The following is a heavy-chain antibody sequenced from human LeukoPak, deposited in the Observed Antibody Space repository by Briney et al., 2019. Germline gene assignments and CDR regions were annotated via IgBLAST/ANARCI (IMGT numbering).Heavy chain of an antibody. CDR3: ARSSIDSGSNFDY. Sequence: SETLSLTCSVSGGSISSYYWSWIRQPAGKGLEWIGRIYSSGTITYNPSLQSRVTMSVDTSKNEFSLKMSSVTAADTAVYYCARSSIDSGSNFDYWGQGTLVTVSS. D-gene: IGHD3-10*01. CDR2: IYSSGTI. V-gene: IGHV4-4*07. J-gene: IGHJ4*02. CDR1: GGSISSYY.